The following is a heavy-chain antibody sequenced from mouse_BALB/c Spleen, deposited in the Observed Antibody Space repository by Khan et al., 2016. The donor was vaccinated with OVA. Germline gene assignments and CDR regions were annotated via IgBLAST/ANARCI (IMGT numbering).Heavy chain of an antibody. J-gene: IGHJ3*01. V-gene: IGHV1S137*01. Sequence: VQLQESGAELVRPGVSVKISCKGSGYTFTDFAMHWVKQSHAKSLEWLGVISTYYGDADYNQKFKGKATMTVDKSYSTAYMELARLTSEDSAIDYWARGSGNARCAYWGQGTLVTVSA. CDR3: ARGSGNARCAY. D-gene: IGHD1-3*01. CDR2: ISTYYGDA. CDR1: GYTFTDFA.